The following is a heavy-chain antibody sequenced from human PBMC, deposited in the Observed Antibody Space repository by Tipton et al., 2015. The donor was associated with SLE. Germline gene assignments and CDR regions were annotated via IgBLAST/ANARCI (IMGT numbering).Heavy chain of an antibody. CDR3: ARDHGGGAQDNWFDP. Sequence: TLSLTCTVSGGSISSSSYYWGWIRQPPGKGLEWIGSIYYSGSTYYNPSLKSRLTISVDTSKNQFSLKLSSVTAADTAVYYCARDHGGGAQDNWFDPWGQGTLVTVSS. V-gene: IGHV4-39*07. CDR1: GGSISSSSYY. D-gene: IGHD1-26*01. J-gene: IGHJ5*02. CDR2: IYYSGST.